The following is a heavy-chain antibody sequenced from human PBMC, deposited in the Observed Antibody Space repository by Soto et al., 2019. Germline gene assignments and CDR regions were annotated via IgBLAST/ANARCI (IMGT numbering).Heavy chain of an antibody. D-gene: IGHD3-22*01. J-gene: IGHJ5*02. CDR3: ARGRVVFNNWFDP. CDR1: GYTFTSYD. CDR2: LNPNTGNT. Sequence: ASVKVSFKASGYTFTSYDISWVRQATGQGLEWMGWLNPNTGNTGYAQKFQDRVTMTSNISISTAYMELSSLRSEDTAVYYCARGRVVFNNWFDPWGQGTLVTVSS. V-gene: IGHV1-8*01.